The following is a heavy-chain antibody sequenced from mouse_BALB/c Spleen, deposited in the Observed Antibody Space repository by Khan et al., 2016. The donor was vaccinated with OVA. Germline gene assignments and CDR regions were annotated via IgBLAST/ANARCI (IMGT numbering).Heavy chain of an antibody. Sequence: QVQLKQSGAELARPGASVKMSCKASGYTFTTYTMHWVKQRPGQGLEWIGYINPSNGYTNYNQKFKDKSTLTADKSSSTAYMQLSSLTSDYSAVYYCAREGAYYRSDGWFSYWGQGTLVTVSA. CDR2: INPSNGYT. J-gene: IGHJ3*01. D-gene: IGHD2-14*01. CDR3: AREGAYYRSDGWFSY. V-gene: IGHV1-4*01. CDR1: GYTFTTYT.